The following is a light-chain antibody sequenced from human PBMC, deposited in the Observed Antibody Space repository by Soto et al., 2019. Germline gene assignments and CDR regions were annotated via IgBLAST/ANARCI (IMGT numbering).Light chain of an antibody. CDR3: ASYTHRNTLV. CDR2: EVS. J-gene: IGLJ1*01. CDR1: ASDIGSQDH. V-gene: IGLV2-14*03. Sequence: QSALIQPASVSGSPGQSLTISCSGTASDIGSQDHVAWYQQYPGKAPKVLIYEVSNRPSGVADRFSASKSGNTASLTISGLQAEDEADYYCASYTHRNTLVFGPGTKVTV.